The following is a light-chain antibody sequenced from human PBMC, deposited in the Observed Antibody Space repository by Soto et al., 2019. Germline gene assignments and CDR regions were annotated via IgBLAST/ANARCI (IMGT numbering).Light chain of an antibody. CDR1: QSISSW. Sequence: DIQMTQSPSTLSASVGDRVTITCRASQSISSWLAWYQQKPGKAPKLLIYQASSLQIGVPSRFSGRGSGTEFTLTISSLQPDDFATYYCQSGVTFGGGTKVEIK. J-gene: IGKJ4*01. CDR3: QSGVT. CDR2: QAS. V-gene: IGKV1-5*03.